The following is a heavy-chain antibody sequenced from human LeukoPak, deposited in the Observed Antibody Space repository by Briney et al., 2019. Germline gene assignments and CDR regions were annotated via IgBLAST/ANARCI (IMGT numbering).Heavy chain of an antibody. CDR1: GGSISSSSYY. V-gene: IGHV4-61*05. CDR2: IHYTGST. CDR3: ARGKYYYDSSGYYQFDP. Sequence: PSETQSLTCTVSGGSISSSSYYWGWIRQPPGKGLEWIGYIHYTGSTNYNPSLKSRVTISVDTSKNQFSVKLSSVTAADTAVYYCARGKYYYDSSGYYQFDPWGQGTLVTVSS. D-gene: IGHD3-22*01. J-gene: IGHJ5*02.